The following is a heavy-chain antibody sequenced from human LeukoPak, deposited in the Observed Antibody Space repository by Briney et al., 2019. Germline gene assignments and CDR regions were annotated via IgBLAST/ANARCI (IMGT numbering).Heavy chain of an antibody. D-gene: IGHD3-3*01. CDR2: IYYTGPT. CDR1: GVSISTSRYY. V-gene: IGHV4-39*01. CDR3: ASRTIQSIGGRRGDTFDI. J-gene: IGHJ3*02. Sequence: PSETLSLTCTVSGVSISTSRYYWGWIRQPPGKGLEWIGNIYYTGPTYYNASLESRVTISLDTSKNQFSLKLSSVTAADTAVYYCASRTIQSIGGRRGDTFDIRGQGTKVTVSS.